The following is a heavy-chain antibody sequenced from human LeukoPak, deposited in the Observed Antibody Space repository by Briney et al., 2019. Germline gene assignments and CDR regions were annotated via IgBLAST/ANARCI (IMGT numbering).Heavy chain of an antibody. CDR3: ARSIAAAETDY. D-gene: IGHD6-13*01. Sequence: ASVKVSCKASGYTFTGYYMHWVRQAPGQGREWMGWINPNSGGTNYAQKFEGRVTMPRDTYISAAYMELSRLRSDDTAVYYCARSIAAAETDYWGQGTLVTVSS. J-gene: IGHJ4*02. CDR2: INPNSGGT. V-gene: IGHV1-2*02. CDR1: GYTFTGYY.